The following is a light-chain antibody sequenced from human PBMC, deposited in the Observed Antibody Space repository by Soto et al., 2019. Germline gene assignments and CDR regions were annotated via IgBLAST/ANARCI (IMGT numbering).Light chain of an antibody. J-gene: IGKJ4*01. V-gene: IGKV3-15*01. Sequence: DIVMTQSPATLSVSPGERATLSCRASQSVSSNLAWYQQKPGQAPRLLIYGASTRATRIPVRFSGSGSGTEFTLTISSLQSEDFAVYYCQQYNNWPLTFGGGTKVDI. CDR3: QQYNNWPLT. CDR2: GAS. CDR1: QSVSSN.